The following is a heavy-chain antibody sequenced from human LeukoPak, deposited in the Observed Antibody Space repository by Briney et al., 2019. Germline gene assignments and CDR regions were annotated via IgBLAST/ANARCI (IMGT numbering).Heavy chain of an antibody. Sequence: GGSLRLSCAASGFTVSSNYMGWVRQAPGKGLEWVSAISGSGGSTYYADSVKGRFTISRDNSKNTLYLQMNSLRAEDTALYYCAKGGPYSSSWVDYWGQGTLVTVSS. J-gene: IGHJ4*02. V-gene: IGHV3-23*01. CDR2: ISGSGGST. CDR1: GFTVSSNY. D-gene: IGHD6-13*01. CDR3: AKGGPYSSSWVDY.